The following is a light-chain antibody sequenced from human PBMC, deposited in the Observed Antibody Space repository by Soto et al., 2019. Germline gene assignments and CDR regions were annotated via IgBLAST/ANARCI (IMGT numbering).Light chain of an antibody. V-gene: IGKV1-39*01. J-gene: IGKJ2*01. CDR1: QSISTY. Sequence: DIQMTQSPSSLSASVGDRVTITCRASQSISTYLNWYLQKPGKAPVRLLYAASRLQSGVPSRFNGSGSGTDFTLTINRLQPEDFATYYCQHSYTTPRTFGQGTKLEIK. CDR2: AAS. CDR3: QHSYTTPRT.